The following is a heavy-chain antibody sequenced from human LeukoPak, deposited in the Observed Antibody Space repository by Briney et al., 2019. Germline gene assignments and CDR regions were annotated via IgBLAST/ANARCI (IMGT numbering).Heavy chain of an antibody. CDR3: ARVRLYCSSTSCSIFDP. J-gene: IGHJ5*02. Sequence: SETLSLTCTVSGGSISSYYWSWIRQPAGKGLEWIGRIYTSGSTNYNPSLKSRVTMSVDTSKNQFSLKLSSVTAADTAVYYCARVRLYCSSTSCSIFDPWGQGTLVTVSS. V-gene: IGHV4-4*07. CDR1: GGSISSYY. CDR2: IYTSGST. D-gene: IGHD2-2*01.